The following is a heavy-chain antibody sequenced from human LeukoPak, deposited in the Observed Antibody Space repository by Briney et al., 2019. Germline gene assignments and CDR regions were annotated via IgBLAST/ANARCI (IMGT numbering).Heavy chain of an antibody. Sequence: GGSLRLSCAASGFTFSSYSMNWVRQAPGKGLEWVSYISSSSSTIYYADSVKGRFTISRDNAKNSLFLQMNSLRVEDLGVYYCARGRRWLQPLDYWGQGTLVTVSS. CDR2: ISSSSSTI. CDR1: GFTFSSYS. V-gene: IGHV3-48*01. J-gene: IGHJ4*02. CDR3: ARGRRWLQPLDY. D-gene: IGHD5-24*01.